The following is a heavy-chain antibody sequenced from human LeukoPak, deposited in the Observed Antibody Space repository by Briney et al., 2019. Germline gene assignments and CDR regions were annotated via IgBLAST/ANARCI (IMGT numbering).Heavy chain of an antibody. J-gene: IGHJ4*02. CDR3: GTGFDY. Sequence: SETLSLTCTVSGGSISSRTYYWGWIRQPPGKGLEWIGSIYHSGSTYYNPSLKSRVTISVDTSKNQFSLKLSYYCARVEGIAAAGTGFDYWGPGTLVTVSS. CDR1: GGSISSRTYY. V-gene: IGHV4-39*07. CDR2: IYHSGST. D-gene: IGHD6-13*01.